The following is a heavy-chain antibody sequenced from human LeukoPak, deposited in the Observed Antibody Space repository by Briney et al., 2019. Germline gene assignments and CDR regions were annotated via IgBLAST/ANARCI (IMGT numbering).Heavy chain of an antibody. D-gene: IGHD1-26*01. CDR3: ARGGGSYFWFDP. CDR2: IYYSGST. V-gene: IGHV4-59*01. J-gene: IGHJ5*02. Sequence: SETLSLTCTVSGGSISSYYWSWIRQPPGKGLEWIGYIYYSGSTNYNPSLKSRVTISVDTSKNQFSLKLSSMTAADTAVYYCARGGGSYFWFDPWGQGTLVTVSS. CDR1: GGSISSYY.